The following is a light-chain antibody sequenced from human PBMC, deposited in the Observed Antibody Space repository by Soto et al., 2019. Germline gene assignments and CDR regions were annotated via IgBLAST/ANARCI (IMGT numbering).Light chain of an antibody. V-gene: IGKV3-20*01. Sequence: EIVLTQSPGTLSLSPGERATLSCRASQSVSSSYLAWYQQKPGQAPRLLIYGASSRATGIPDRFSGSGSGTDFTLIISTLEPEDFAVYYCQQHGSSPQTFGQGTKVE. CDR2: GAS. CDR3: QQHGSSPQT. J-gene: IGKJ1*01. CDR1: QSVSSSY.